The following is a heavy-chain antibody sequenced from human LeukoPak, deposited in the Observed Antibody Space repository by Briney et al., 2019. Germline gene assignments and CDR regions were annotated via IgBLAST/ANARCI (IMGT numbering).Heavy chain of an antibody. CDR2: IYTSGST. V-gene: IGHV4-4*07. CDR1: GGSISSYY. Sequence: PSQTLSLTCTVSGGSISSYYWSWIRQPAGKGLEWIGRIYTSGSTNYNPSLKSRVTMSVDTSKNQFSLKLSSVTAADTAVYYCARDKYQLLSYYYGMDVWGQGTTVTVSS. J-gene: IGHJ6*02. CDR3: ARDKYQLLSYYYGMDV. D-gene: IGHD2-2*01.